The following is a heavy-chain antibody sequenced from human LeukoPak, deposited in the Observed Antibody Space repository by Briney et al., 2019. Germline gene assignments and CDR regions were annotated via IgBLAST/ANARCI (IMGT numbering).Heavy chain of an antibody. CDR1: VNSISGVY. D-gene: IGHD3-22*01. V-gene: IGHV4-59*01. CDR3: ARRSTSSGYFQH. CDR2: IYYSGST. J-gene: IGHJ1*01. Sequence: SETLSLTCTVSVNSISGVYWSWSSQPPGKGLEWIGYIYYSGSTNYNPSLKSRVTISVDTSKNQFSLKLSSVTAADTAVYYCARRSTSSGYFQHWGQGTLVTVSS.